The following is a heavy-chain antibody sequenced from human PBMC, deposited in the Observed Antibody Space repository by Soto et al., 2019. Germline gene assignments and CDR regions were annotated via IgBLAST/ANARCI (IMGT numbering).Heavy chain of an antibody. J-gene: IGHJ6*02. CDR3: ARVVGYEQPRLYVMDF. CDR2: IIPIFGTA. Sequence: GASVKVSCKASGGTFSSYAISWVRQAPGQGLEWMGGIIPIFGTANYAQKFQGRVTITADKSTSTAYMGLSSLRSEDTAVYYCARVVGYEQPRLYVMDFWGQGTTVIVSS. V-gene: IGHV1-69*06. CDR1: GGTFSSYA. D-gene: IGHD2-15*01.